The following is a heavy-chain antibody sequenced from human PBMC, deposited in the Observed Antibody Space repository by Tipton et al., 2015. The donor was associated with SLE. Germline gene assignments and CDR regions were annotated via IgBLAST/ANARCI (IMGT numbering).Heavy chain of an antibody. CDR1: GFTFDDYA. J-gene: IGHJ6*03. D-gene: IGHD3-16*01. V-gene: IGHV3-9*01. Sequence: QLVQSGGGLVQPGRSLRLSCAASGFTFDDYAMHWVRQAPGKGLEWVSGISWNSGSIGYADSVKGRFTISRDNAKNSLYLQMNSLRAEDTALYYCAKEGGITFGAHMDVWGKGTTVTVSS. CDR3: AKEGGITFGAHMDV. CDR2: ISWNSGSI.